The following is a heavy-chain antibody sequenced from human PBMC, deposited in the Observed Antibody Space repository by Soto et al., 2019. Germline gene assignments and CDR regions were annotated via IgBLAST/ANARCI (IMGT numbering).Heavy chain of an antibody. Sequence: SVKNSCKASGGTFSSYAISWVRQAPGQGLEWMGGIIPIFGTANYAQKFQGRVTITADESTSTAYMGLSSLRSEDTAVYYCARAGPRDGCNSPFDYWGQGTLVTVSS. D-gene: IGHD6-19*01. CDR3: ARAGPRDGCNSPFDY. J-gene: IGHJ4*02. CDR2: IIPIFGTA. CDR1: GGTFSSYA. V-gene: IGHV1-69*13.